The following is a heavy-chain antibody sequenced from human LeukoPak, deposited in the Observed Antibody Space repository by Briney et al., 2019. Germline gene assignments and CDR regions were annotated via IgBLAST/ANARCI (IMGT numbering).Heavy chain of an antibody. CDR1: GYTFSSYG. V-gene: IGHV1-18*01. J-gene: IGHJ4*02. CDR2: ISAYNGNT. D-gene: IGHD2-8*01. CDR3: ARVIVGYGTNDFDA. Sequence: GASVKVSCQASGYTFSSYGISWMRQAPGQGLEWMGWISAYNGNTNYAQKLRGRVTMTTDTSTSTVYMELRTVGSGDTAVYCCARVIVGYGTNDFDAWGQGTLVTVSS.